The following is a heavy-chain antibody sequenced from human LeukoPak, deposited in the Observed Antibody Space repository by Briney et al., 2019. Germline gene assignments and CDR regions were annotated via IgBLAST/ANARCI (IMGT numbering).Heavy chain of an antibody. CDR2: ISGGGSTI. Sequence: GGSLRLSCAASGFTFSDYYMSWVRQIRGKGLEGSSYISGGGSTIEYADSVKGRFPISRANAQTSLFLQMNSLRAEDTAVYFCARYRSSPIKAFDTWGQGTMVTAS. V-gene: IGHV3-11*04. CDR1: GFTFSDYY. J-gene: IGHJ3*02. D-gene: IGHD6-6*01. CDR3: ARYRSSPIKAFDT.